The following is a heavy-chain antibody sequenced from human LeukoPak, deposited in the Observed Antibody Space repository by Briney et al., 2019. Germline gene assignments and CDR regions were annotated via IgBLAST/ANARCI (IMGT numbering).Heavy chain of an antibody. D-gene: IGHD6-13*01. CDR1: GFTFSSYS. CDR3: ARESGYNSYSSSWYDDY. CDR2: ISSSSSYI. Sequence: TGGSLRLSCAASGFTFSSYSMNWVRQAPGKGLEWVSSISSSSSYIYYADSVKGRFTISRDNAKNSLYLQMNSLRAEDTAVYYCARESGYNSYSSSWYDDYWGQGTLVTVSS. V-gene: IGHV3-21*04. J-gene: IGHJ4*02.